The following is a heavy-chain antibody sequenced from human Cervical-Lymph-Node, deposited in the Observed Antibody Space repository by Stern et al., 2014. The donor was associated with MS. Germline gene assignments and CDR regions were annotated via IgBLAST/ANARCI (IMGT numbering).Heavy chain of an antibody. J-gene: IGHJ6*02. Sequence: EESGPTLVKPTQTLTLTCTFSGFSLSTSGVGVGWIRQPPGKALEWLALIYWNDDKRYSPSLKSRLTITKDTSKNQVVLTMTNMDPVDTATYYCAHCQQLVLGSPPYYYYGMDVWGQGTTVTVSS. CDR2: IYWNDDK. V-gene: IGHV2-5*01. D-gene: IGHD6-13*01. CDR3: AHCQQLVLGSPPYYYYGMDV. CDR1: GFSLSTSGVG.